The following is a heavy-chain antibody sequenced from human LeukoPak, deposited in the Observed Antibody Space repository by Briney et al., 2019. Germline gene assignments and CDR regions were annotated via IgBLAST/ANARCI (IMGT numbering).Heavy chain of an antibody. CDR2: IYPGDSDT. D-gene: IGHD3-10*01. CDR3: ARHEDGDSSSDY. J-gene: IGHJ4*02. Sequence: GAPLKISXKASGSRFTSYWSGGVAQMPGKGLEGMGIIYPGDSDTTYSPSFQGQVTISADKTISTAYLQWSSLRASDTAMYYCARHEDGDSSSDYWGQGTLVTVSS. V-gene: IGHV5-51*01. CDR1: GSRFTSYW.